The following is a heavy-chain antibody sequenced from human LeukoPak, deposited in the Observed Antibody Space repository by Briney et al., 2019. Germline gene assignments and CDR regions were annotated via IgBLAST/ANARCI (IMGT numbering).Heavy chain of an antibody. V-gene: IGHV3-23*01. CDR1: GFTFSTYA. J-gene: IGHJ1*01. Sequence: TGGSLRLSCAASGFTFSTYAMTWVRQAPGKGLEWVSVISNSGDTYYADSVKGRFTVSRDNSKSTLYLEMNILRAEDTAVYYCAKPPYSSYVVPTVWGQGTLVTVSS. D-gene: IGHD4-11*01. CDR2: ISNSGDT. CDR3: AKPPYSSYVVPTV.